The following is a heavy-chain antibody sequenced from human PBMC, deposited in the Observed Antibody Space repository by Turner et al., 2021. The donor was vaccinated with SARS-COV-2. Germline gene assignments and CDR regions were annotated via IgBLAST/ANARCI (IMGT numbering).Heavy chain of an antibody. D-gene: IGHD2-2*01. J-gene: IGHJ4*02. CDR3: AKRGSCSNNKCYLDY. CDR1: GFSFITYG. Sequence: QVQLVESGGGLVQPGMSLRLSCAASGFSFITYGMHWVRQAPGKGLEWVALIAFDGSNKVYADSVKGRFTISRDNSKNTLYLQMNSLRAEDTAVYYCAKRGSCSNNKCYLDYWGQGILVTVSS. CDR2: IAFDGSNK. V-gene: IGHV3-30*18.